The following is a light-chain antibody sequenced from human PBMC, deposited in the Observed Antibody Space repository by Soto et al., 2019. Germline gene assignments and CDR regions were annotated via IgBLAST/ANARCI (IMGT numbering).Light chain of an antibody. V-gene: IGKV3-20*01. J-gene: IGKJ2*01. CDR1: QTVRSNY. Sequence: EIVLTHSPGTLSLSPGERATLSCRASQTVRSNYLSWYQQKPGQAPRLLIYGAFSRATGIPDRFSGGGSGTDFTLTISRLEPEDFAVYYCQQYDSSPMYTFGQGTNLEIK. CDR2: GAF. CDR3: QQYDSSPMYT.